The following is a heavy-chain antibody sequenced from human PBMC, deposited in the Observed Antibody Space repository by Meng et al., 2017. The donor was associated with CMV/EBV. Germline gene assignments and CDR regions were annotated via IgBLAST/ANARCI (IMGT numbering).Heavy chain of an antibody. J-gene: IGHJ6*02. CDR1: GYTFTGYY. Sequence: ASVKVSCKASGYTFTGYYMRWVRQAPGQGLEWMGWINPNSGGTNYAQKFQGRVTMTRDTSISTAYMELSRLRSDDTAVYYCAREVVPAAILSFRYYGMDVWGQGTTVTVSS. D-gene: IGHD2-2*01. CDR3: AREVVPAAILSFRYYGMDV. CDR2: INPNSGGT. V-gene: IGHV1-2*02.